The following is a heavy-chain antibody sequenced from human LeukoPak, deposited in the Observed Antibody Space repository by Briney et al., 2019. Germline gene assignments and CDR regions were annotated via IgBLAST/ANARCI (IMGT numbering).Heavy chain of an antibody. CDR2: ISSSSSYI. V-gene: IGHV3-21*01. CDR3: ARGTSPDFDY. CDR1: GFTFSTDS. D-gene: IGHD3-10*01. Sequence: GGSLRLSCAASGFTFSTDSMNWVRQAPGKGLEWVSSISSSSSYIYYADSAKGRFTISRDNAKNSLYLQMNSPRAEDTAVYYCARGTSPDFDYWGQGTLVTVSS. J-gene: IGHJ4*02.